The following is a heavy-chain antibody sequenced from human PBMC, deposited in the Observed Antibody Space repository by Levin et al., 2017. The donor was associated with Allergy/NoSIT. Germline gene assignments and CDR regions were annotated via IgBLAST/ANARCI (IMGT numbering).Heavy chain of an antibody. J-gene: IGHJ6*02. V-gene: IGHV1-18*01. CDR1: GYAFTSYG. Sequence: GGSLRLSCKASGYAFTSYGISWVRQAPGQGLEWMGWINTDNANTNYAQKVQGRVTMTTDTSTTTAYMELRSLRSDDTAVYYCARGDVYRSGWYGDYYYGMDVWGQGTTVTVSS. CDR2: INTDNANT. CDR3: ARGDVYRSGWYGDYYYGMDV. D-gene: IGHD6-19*01.